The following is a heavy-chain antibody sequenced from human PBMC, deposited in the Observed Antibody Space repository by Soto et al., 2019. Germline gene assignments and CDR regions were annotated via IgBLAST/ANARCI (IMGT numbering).Heavy chain of an antibody. Sequence: SETLSLTCTVSGGSISSSSYYWGWIRQPPGKGLEWIGEINHSGSTNYNPSLKSRVTISVDTSKNQFSLKLNSVTAADTAVYYCARGSAAAMVPWFDPWGQGTLVTVSS. J-gene: IGHJ5*02. CDR3: ARGSAAAMVPWFDP. CDR1: GGSISSSSYY. V-gene: IGHV4-39*07. CDR2: INHSGST. D-gene: IGHD2-2*01.